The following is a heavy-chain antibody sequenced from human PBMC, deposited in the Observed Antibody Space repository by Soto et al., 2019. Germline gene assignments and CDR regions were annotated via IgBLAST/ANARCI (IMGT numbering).Heavy chain of an antibody. CDR3: ARATNPWTTLFDY. J-gene: IGHJ4*02. V-gene: IGHV3-48*01. Sequence: PGGSLRLSCEVSGFTFSNYNMNWVRQAPGKGLEWLSYISDSSTTIYYADSVRGRFTTSRDNAKNSLYLQMTSLRADDTAVYYCARATNPWTTLFDYWGQGALVTVSS. D-gene: IGHD4-17*01. CDR1: GFTFSNYN. CDR2: ISDSSTTI.